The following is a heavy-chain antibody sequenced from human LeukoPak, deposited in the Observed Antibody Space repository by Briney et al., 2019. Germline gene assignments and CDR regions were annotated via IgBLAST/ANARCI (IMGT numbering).Heavy chain of an antibody. D-gene: IGHD5-24*01. Sequence: RTSETLSLTCTVSGGSISSSSYYWGWIRQPPGKGLEWIGSIYYSGSTYYNPSLKSRVTISVDTSKNQFSLKLSSVTAADTAVYYCATYFLGGWLQTPDYWGQGTLVTVSS. J-gene: IGHJ4*02. CDR2: IYYSGST. CDR1: GGSISSSSYY. V-gene: IGHV4-39*01. CDR3: ATYFLGGWLQTPDY.